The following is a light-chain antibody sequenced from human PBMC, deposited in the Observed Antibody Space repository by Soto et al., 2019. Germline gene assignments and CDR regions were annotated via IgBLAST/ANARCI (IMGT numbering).Light chain of an antibody. J-gene: IGLJ2*01. CDR3: SSYTGYNSVV. CDR1: SSDVGGYNF. CDR2: EVT. V-gene: IGLV2-8*01. Sequence: QSVLTQPPSASGSPGQSVTISCTGTSSDVGGYNFVSWYQQHPGKAPKLMIYEVTKRPSGVPDRFSGSKSGNTASLTVSGLQAEDEADYYCSSYTGYNSVVFGGGTKVTVL.